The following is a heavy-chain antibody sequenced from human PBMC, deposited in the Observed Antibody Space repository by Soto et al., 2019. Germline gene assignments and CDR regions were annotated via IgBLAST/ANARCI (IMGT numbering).Heavy chain of an antibody. D-gene: IGHD4-17*01. Sequence: SETLSLTCTVSGCSISSYYWSWIRQPPGKGLEWIGDIYYSGSTNYNPSLMTRVTISVDPSKHQFSLKLSSVTAAYTAVYYRARRYGRTLDYWGQGTLVTVSS. CDR3: ARRYGRTLDY. CDR1: GCSISSYY. J-gene: IGHJ4*02. CDR2: IYYSGST. V-gene: IGHV4-59*08.